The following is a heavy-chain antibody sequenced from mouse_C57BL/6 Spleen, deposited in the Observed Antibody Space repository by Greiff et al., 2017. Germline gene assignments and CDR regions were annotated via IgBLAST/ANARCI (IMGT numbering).Heavy chain of an antibody. J-gene: IGHJ4*01. V-gene: IGHV1-74*01. CDR3: AHIPVPYCYAMDY. Sequence: VQLQQSGAELVKPGASVKVSCKASGYTFTSYWMHWVKQRPGQGLEWIGRIHPSDSDTNYNQKFKGKATLTVDKSSSTAYMQLHSLTSVDSAVYNCAHIPVPYCYAMDYWGQGTSVTVSS. CDR1: GYTFTSYW. CDR2: IHPSDSDT.